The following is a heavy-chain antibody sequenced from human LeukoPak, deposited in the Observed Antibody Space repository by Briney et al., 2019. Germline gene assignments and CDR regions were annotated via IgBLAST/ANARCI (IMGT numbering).Heavy chain of an antibody. CDR3: ARGPHYYGSGSPLDY. V-gene: IGHV4-30-4*01. D-gene: IGHD3-10*01. CDR1: GGSISSGDYY. CDR2: IYYSGST. Sequence: SETLSLTCTVSGGSISSGDYYWSWIRQPPGKGLEWIGYIYYSGSTYYNPSLKSRVTISVDTSKNQFSLKLSSVTAADTAVYYCARGPHYYGSGSPLDYWGQGTLVTVSS. J-gene: IGHJ4*02.